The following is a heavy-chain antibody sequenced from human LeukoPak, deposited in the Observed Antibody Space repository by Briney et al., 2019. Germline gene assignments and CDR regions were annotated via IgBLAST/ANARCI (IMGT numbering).Heavy chain of an antibody. CDR3: ARTIYSSAWSGYFHH. V-gene: IGHV4-39*07. CDR1: GGSVSSGSYY. Sequence: SETLSLTCTVSGGSVSSGSYYWGWIRQPPGRGLEWIGSIYYSGSTYYNPSLKSRVTIFIDTSKNQFSLKLNSVTAADTAVYYCARTIYSSAWSGYFHHWGQGTLVTVSS. CDR2: IYYSGST. J-gene: IGHJ1*01. D-gene: IGHD6-19*01.